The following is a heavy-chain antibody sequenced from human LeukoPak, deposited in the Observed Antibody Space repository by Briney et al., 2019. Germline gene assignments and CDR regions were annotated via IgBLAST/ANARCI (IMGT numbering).Heavy chain of an antibody. CDR2: ISSDGSNK. CDR3: ARETLGWFDP. Sequence: PGRSLRLFCAASGFTFSDYPMDWVRQSPGKGLEWVAIISSDGSNKYYADSVKGRFTISRDNSKNTLYLQMSSLRAEDTAVYYCARETLGWFDPWGQGTLVTVSS. CDR1: GFTFSDYP. J-gene: IGHJ5*02. V-gene: IGHV3-30-3*01.